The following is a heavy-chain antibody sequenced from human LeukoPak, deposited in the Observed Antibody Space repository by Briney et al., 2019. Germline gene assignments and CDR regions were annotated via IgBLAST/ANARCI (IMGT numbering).Heavy chain of an antibody. V-gene: IGHV3-30*04. J-gene: IGHJ4*02. CDR1: GFTFSSYA. D-gene: IGHD2-8*01. CDR2: ISYDGSNK. Sequence: GGSLRLSCAASGFTFSSYAMHWVRQAPGKGLEWVAVISYDGSNKYYADSVKGRFTISRDNSKNTLYLQMNSLRAEDTAVHYCARSNVLMVYAKGGYYFDYWGQGTLVTVSS. CDR3: ARSNVLMVYAKGGYYFDY.